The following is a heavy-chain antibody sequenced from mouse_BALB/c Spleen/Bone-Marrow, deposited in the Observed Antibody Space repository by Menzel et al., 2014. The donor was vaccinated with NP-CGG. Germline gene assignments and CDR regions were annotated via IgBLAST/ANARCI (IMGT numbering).Heavy chain of an antibody. V-gene: IGHV5-6-3*01. D-gene: IGHD2-1*01. CDR3: VRGNYGNYVDYFDF. CDR1: GFTLSNYG. Sequence: VQLKESGGGLVQPGGSLKLSCAASGFTLSNYGMSWVRQTPDKGLELVATINGNGGSTYYPDSVKGRFTISRDTAKNTLYLQMSSLKSEETAMYYCVRGNYGNYVDYFDFWGQGTTLTVSS. CDR2: INGNGGST. J-gene: IGHJ2*01.